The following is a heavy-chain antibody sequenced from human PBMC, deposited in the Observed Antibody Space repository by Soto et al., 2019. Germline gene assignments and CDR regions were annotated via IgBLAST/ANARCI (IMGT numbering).Heavy chain of an antibody. V-gene: IGHV1-69*06. CDR3: ARGRDCRSTSCRVYYYYYYGIDV. Sequence: QVQLVQSGAEVKKPGSSVKVSCKASGGTFSSYAISWVRQAPGQGLEWMGGIIPIFGTANYAQKFQGRVTITADKSTSTAYKEVRRLRSEDTAGEYCARGRDCRSTSCRVYYYYYYGIDVWGQGTTVTVSS. D-gene: IGHD2-2*01. J-gene: IGHJ6*02. CDR1: GGTFSSYA. CDR2: IIPIFGTA.